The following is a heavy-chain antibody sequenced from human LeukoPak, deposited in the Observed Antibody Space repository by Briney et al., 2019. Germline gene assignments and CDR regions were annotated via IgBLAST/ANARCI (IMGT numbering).Heavy chain of an antibody. CDR1: GGSFSRGDNY. CDR2: IHYSGST. J-gene: IGHJ4*02. CDR3: ARGELRFDN. V-gene: IGHV4-30-4*01. D-gene: IGHD2-15*01. Sequence: SQTLSLTCTVSGGSFSRGDNYCSWVRQPPGKGLEWVGYIHYSGSTFYNPSLKGRVTMSVDTSKNHFSLKLNSVTAADTAVYYCARGELRFDNWGQGTLVTVSS.